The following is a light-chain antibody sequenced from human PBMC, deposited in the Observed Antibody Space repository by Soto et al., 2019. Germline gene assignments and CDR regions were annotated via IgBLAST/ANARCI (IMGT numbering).Light chain of an antibody. CDR3: MQALQTPKT. V-gene: IGKV2-28*01. Sequence: DIVMTQSPLSLPVTPGEPASISCRSSQSLLHSNGYNYLDWYLQKPGQSPQLLIYLGSNRASGGPDRVSGSGSGTDFTLKISRVEAEDVGVHYCMQALQTPKTFGQGTKVEIK. J-gene: IGKJ1*01. CDR1: QSLLHSNGYNY. CDR2: LGS.